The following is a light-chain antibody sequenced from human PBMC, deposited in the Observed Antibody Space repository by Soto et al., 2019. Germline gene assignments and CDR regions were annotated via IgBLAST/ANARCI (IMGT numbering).Light chain of an antibody. V-gene: IGKV1-12*01. CDR2: SAS. CDR3: QQDDNFPIT. J-gene: IGKJ5*01. CDR1: QAISTW. Sequence: DIQMTQSPSSVSASVGDRVTITCRASQAISTWLAWYQQKPGKAPKLLIYSASSLQSGVPSRFSGSGSGTDFTLTTSSLQPQDFATYYCQQDDNFPITFGQGTRLEIK.